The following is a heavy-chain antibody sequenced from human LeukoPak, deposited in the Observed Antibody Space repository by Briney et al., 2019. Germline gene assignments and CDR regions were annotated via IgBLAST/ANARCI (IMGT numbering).Heavy chain of an antibody. V-gene: IGHV3-23*01. CDR1: GFTFSNYA. CDR2: ISGSGGST. CDR3: AKDLPTYYYGSGSYVDY. D-gene: IGHD3-10*01. J-gene: IGHJ4*02. Sequence: GGSLRLSCEASGFTFSNYAMSWVRQAPGKGLEWVSAISGSGGSTYYAGSVKGRFTISRDNSKNTLYLQMNSLRAEDTAVYYCAKDLPTYYYGSGSYVDYWGQGTLVTVSS.